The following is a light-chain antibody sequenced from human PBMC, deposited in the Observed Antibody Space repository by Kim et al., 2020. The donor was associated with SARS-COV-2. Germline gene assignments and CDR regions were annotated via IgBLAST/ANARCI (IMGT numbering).Light chain of an antibody. Sequence: PAAISCRSSQSLVQGDGDTFLDWYLLKPGQSPQPLIYFGSYRAYGVPDRFSASVSGTEYTLRISRVEAEDVGIYYCMQVIQTPVTFGGGTKVDIK. V-gene: IGKV2-28*01. CDR1: QSLVQGDGDTF. J-gene: IGKJ4*01. CDR2: FGS. CDR3: MQVIQTPVT.